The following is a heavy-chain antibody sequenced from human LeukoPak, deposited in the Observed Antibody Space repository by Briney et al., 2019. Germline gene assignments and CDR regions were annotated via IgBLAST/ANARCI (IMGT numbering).Heavy chain of an antibody. CDR2: FDPEDGET. J-gene: IGHJ4*02. CDR1: GYTLTELS. D-gene: IGHD3-10*01. Sequence: ASVKVSCKVSGYTLTELSMHWVRQAPGKGLEWMGGFDPEDGETIYAQKFQGRVTMTEDTSTDTAYMELSSLRSEDTAVYYCATGYGSGSYYNARTPFDYWGQGTLVTVSS. V-gene: IGHV1-24*01. CDR3: ATGYGSGSYYNARTPFDY.